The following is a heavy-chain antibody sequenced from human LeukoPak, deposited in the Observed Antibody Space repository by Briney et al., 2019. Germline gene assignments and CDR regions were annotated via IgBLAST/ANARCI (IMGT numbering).Heavy chain of an antibody. D-gene: IGHD3-10*01. V-gene: IGHV4-59*01. CDR1: GGSISTYY. CDR2: IYYSGST. J-gene: IGHJ4*02. Sequence: SETLSLTCTVSGGSISTYYWSWIRQPPGKGLEWIGYIYYSGSTKYNPSLKSRVTISVDTSKNQFSLKLSSVTAADTAVYYCARSVRGVIMYYFNYWGQGTLVTVSS. CDR3: ARSVRGVIMYYFNY.